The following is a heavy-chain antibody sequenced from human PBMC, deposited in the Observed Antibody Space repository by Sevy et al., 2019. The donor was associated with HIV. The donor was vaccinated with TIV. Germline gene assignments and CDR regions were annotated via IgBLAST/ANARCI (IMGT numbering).Heavy chain of an antibody. CDR2: FYYGGGKI. CDR3: AREGCTKPHDY. V-gene: IGHV3-23*01. D-gene: IGHD2-8*01. CDR1: GFTFSKYS. J-gene: IGHJ4*02. Sequence: GGSLRLSCAASGFTFSKYSMSWIRQTPGKGLEWVSTFYYGGGKINYADSVKGRFTISRDDSRNTIYLQMNSLRAEDTAIYCSAREGCTKPHDYWGQGTVVTVSS.